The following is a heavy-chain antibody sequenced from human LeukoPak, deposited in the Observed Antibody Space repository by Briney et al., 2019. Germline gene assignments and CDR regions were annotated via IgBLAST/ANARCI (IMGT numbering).Heavy chain of an antibody. CDR2: IRYDGSNK. CDR3: AKAGHCSSTSCLYYYYGMDV. Sequence: GGSLRLSCAASGFTFSSYGMHWVRQAPGKGLEWVAFIRYDGSNKYYADSVKGRFTISGDNSKNTLYLQMNSLRAEDTAVYYCAKAGHCSSTSCLYYYYGMDVWGQGTTVTVSS. D-gene: IGHD2-2*01. V-gene: IGHV3-30*02. CDR1: GFTFSSYG. J-gene: IGHJ6*02.